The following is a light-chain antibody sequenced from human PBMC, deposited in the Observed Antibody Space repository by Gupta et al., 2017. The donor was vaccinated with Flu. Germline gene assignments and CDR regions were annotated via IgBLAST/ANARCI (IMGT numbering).Light chain of an antibody. Sequence: GDRVTISCRASQGVSTYLAWYPQKVGKAPRLLIYSASTLHSGIPSRFSGSGIGRDFTLTLRSLQPEDFATYFCQQVNIYPYTFGQGTTLEI. CDR1: QGVSTY. J-gene: IGKJ2*01. V-gene: IGKV1-9*01. CDR2: SAS. CDR3: QQVNIYPYT.